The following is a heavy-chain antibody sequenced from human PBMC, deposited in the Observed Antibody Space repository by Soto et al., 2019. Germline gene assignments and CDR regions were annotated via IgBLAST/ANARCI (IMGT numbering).Heavy chain of an antibody. CDR1: GFTFSNYW. D-gene: IGHD1-26*01. CDR3: YEDS. V-gene: IGHV3-74*01. CDR2: ISHDGGGT. J-gene: IGHJ4*02. Sequence: PGGSLRLSCAASGFTFSNYWMHWVRQVPGRGLVWVSRISHDGGGTSYADSVKGRFTISRDNAKNTVYLQMNSLRGRIGYYGRRYEDSWGQGTLVTVSS.